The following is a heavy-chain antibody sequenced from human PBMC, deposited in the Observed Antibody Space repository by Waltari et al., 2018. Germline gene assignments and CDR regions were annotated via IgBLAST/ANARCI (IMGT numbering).Heavy chain of an antibody. CDR2: ISGSGGTT. J-gene: IGHJ3*01. V-gene: IGHV3-23*01. Sequence: EVQLLESGGDLVQPGGSLSLRLSCSASGFTFSSYAMSWVRQAPGKGLEWVSGISGSGGTTYSAESVKGRFTISRDNSKNTLYLQMNSLRADDTAIYYCARKGPPRDALDVWGQGTMVTVSS. CDR1: GFTFSSYA. CDR3: ARKGPPRDALDV.